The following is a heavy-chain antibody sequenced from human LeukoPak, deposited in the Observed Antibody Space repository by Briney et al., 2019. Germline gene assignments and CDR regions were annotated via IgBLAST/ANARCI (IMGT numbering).Heavy chain of an antibody. D-gene: IGHD2-2*01. Sequence: SGXXYWSWIRQPPGKGXEWIGSMSSSGSTYYNPSLKSRVTMSVDTSSNQFSLKLNSVTAADTAVYYCARRRRNYAVDSWGQGTLVTVSS. CDR3: ARRRRNYAVDS. J-gene: IGHJ5*01. CDR2: MSSSGST. CDR1: SGXXY. V-gene: IGHV4-30-2*03.